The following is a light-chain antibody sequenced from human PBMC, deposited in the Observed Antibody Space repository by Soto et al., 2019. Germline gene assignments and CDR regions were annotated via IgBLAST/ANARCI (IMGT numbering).Light chain of an antibody. J-gene: IGKJ2*01. CDR3: KQYYSTRRT. V-gene: IGKV4-1*01. CDR1: QSLLYSANNKDY. Sequence: DIVMTQSPDSLGVSLGERATLNCKSSQSLLYSANNKDYLAWYQQKPGQPPKLLIHWASTRESGVPDRFSGSGSVTDFTLTISSMQAEDVAVYYSKQYYSTRRTCGQRTKMEIK. CDR2: WAS.